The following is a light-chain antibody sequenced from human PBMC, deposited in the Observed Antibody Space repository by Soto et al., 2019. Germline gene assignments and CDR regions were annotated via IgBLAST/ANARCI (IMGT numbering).Light chain of an antibody. CDR2: DTS. CDR3: HQRFSWPPT. V-gene: IGKV3-11*01. J-gene: IGKJ4*01. CDR1: QSVSRY. Sequence: EIGLTQSPATLSLSPGERATLSCRASQSVSRYLAWYQQKPGQAPRLLIHDTSTRATGVPDTFSGSGSGTEFTLTISCLEPEDFAMYYCHQRFSWPPTFGGGTHVGIK.